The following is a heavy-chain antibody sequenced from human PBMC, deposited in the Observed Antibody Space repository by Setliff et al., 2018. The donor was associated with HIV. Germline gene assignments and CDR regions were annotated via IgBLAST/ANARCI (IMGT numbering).Heavy chain of an antibody. CDR2: IKQDGSET. D-gene: IGHD1-26*01. Sequence: PGGSLRLSCIASGFTFSEFWMRWVRQAPGKGLERVADIKQDGSETYYVDSVRGRFTISRDNAKSSLYLQMNSLRAEDTAIYYCARGTDYSGWFYDYWGQGTQVTVSS. CDR3: ARGTDYSGWFYDY. V-gene: IGHV3-7*03. CDR1: GFTFSEFW. J-gene: IGHJ4*02.